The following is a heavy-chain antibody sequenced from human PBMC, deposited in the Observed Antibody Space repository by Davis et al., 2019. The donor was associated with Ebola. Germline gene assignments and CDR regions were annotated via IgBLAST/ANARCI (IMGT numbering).Heavy chain of an antibody. CDR1: GFTFSSYA. CDR3: AKVLGYYGSPN. Sequence: PGGSLRLSCAASGFTFSSYAMHWVRQAPGKGLEWVAVISYDGSNKYYADSVKGRFTISRDNSKNTLYLQMNSLRAEDTAVYYCAKVLGYYGSPNWGQGTLVTVSS. CDR2: ISYDGSNK. D-gene: IGHD3-10*01. V-gene: IGHV3-30-3*01. J-gene: IGHJ1*01.